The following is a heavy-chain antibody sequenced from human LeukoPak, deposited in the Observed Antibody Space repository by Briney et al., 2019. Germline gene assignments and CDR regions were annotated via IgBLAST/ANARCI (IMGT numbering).Heavy chain of an antibody. V-gene: IGHV1-69*13. CDR2: IIPIFGTA. D-gene: IGHD4-23*01. CDR1: GGTFSSYA. J-gene: IGHJ3*02. CDR3: ARGYGSGYGGNPDDALDI. Sequence: GASVKVSCKASGGTFSSYAIGWVRQAPGQGLEWMGGIIPIFGTANYAQKFQGRVTITADESTSTAYMELSSLRSEDTAVYYCARGYGSGYGGNPDDALDIWGQGTMVTVSS.